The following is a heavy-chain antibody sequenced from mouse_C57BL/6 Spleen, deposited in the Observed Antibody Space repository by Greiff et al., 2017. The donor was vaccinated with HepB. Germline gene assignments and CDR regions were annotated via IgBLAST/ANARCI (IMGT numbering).Heavy chain of an antibody. CDR3: ARSGYYGSTRSYFDY. D-gene: IGHD1-1*01. J-gene: IGHJ2*01. Sequence: QVLLQQPGAELVRPGTSVKLSCKASGYTFTSYWMHWVKQRPGQGLEWIGVIDPSDSYTNYNQKFKGKATLTVDTSSSTAYMQLSSLTSEDSAVYYCARSGYYGSTRSYFDYWGQGTTLTVSS. CDR1: GYTFTSYW. CDR2: IDPSDSYT. V-gene: IGHV1-59*01.